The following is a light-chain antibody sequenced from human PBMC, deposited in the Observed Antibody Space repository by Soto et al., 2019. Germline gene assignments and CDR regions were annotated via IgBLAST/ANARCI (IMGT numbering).Light chain of an antibody. V-gene: IGKV3-20*01. CDR1: QSVSSSY. CDR3: QQYGSSHT. Sequence: ELVLTQSPGTLSLSPGERATLSCRASQSVSSSYLAWYQQKPGQAPRLLIYGASSRATGIPDRSSGSGSWTDFTLTISSLEPEDFAVYYCQQYGSSHTFGQGTKLDIK. J-gene: IGKJ2*01. CDR2: GAS.